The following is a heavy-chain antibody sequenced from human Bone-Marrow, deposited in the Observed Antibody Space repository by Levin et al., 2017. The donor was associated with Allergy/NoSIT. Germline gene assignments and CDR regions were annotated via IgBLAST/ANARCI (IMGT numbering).Heavy chain of an antibody. J-gene: IGHJ3*02. Sequence: HPGGSLRLSCAASGSIISANYVSWVRQAPGKGLEWVSVVYSGGNTHYADSVQGRFTISRDSSKNTVYLQMDSLRVEDTAVYHCARECPYCDRAFDIWGQGTLVTVSS. CDR2: VYSGGNT. V-gene: IGHV3-53*01. CDR1: GSIISANY. CDR3: ARECPYCDRAFDI. D-gene: IGHD4-17*01.